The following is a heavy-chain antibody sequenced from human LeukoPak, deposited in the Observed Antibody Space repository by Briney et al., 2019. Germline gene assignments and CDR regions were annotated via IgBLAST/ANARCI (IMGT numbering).Heavy chain of an antibody. CDR2: ISSSSSYT. D-gene: IGHD3-10*01. CDR1: GYNFTSYW. V-gene: IGHV3-11*06. Sequence: GESLKISCKGSGYNFTSYWIGWVRQAPGKGLERVSYISSSSSYTNYADSVKGRFTISRDNAKNSLYLQMNSLRAEDTAVYYCARGGDGSGSFDYWGQGTLVTVSS. J-gene: IGHJ4*02. CDR3: ARGGDGSGSFDY.